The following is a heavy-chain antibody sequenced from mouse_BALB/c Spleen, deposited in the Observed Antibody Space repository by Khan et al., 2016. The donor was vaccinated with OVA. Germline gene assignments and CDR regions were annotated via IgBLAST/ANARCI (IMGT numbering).Heavy chain of an antibody. CDR3: ARSWYDYFAY. V-gene: IGHV1-80*01. CDR1: GYAFSSYW. J-gene: IGHJ3*01. Sequence: QVQLKQSGAELVRPGSSVKISCKASGYAFSSYWMNWVKQRPGQGLEWIGQLYPGDGDTKYNGKFKGKVTLTADKYSSTAYMQISSLTSEYSAVYFCARSWYDYFAYWGQGTLVTVSA. CDR2: LYPGDGDT. D-gene: IGHD2-14*01.